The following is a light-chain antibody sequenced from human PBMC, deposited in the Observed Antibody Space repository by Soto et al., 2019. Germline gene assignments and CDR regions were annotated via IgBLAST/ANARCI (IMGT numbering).Light chain of an antibody. CDR1: QSVSSSY. J-gene: IGKJ1*01. V-gene: IGKV3-20*01. Sequence: EIVLSQSPGTLSLSTGERATLSCRASQSVSSSYLAWCQQKPGQAPRLLIYGASSRATGIPDRFSGSGSGTDFTLTISRLEPEDFAVYYCQQYGSSPRTFGQGTKVDIK. CDR3: QQYGSSPRT. CDR2: GAS.